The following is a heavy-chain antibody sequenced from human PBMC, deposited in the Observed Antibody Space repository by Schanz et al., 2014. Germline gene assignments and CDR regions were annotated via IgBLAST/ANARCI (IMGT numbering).Heavy chain of an antibody. CDR1: GFTFRSHG. V-gene: IGHV3-7*01. CDR2: IKEDGSQK. D-gene: IGHD2-8*02. CDR3: ARDRDAGGYDS. Sequence: EVQLVESGGGLVQPGGSLRLSCAASGFTFRSHGMHWVRQAPGKGLEWVATIKEDGSQKYYLDSVKGRFTISRDNAKNSVYLQMHSLRAEDTALYYCARDRDAGGYDSWGQGTLVTVSS. J-gene: IGHJ5*01.